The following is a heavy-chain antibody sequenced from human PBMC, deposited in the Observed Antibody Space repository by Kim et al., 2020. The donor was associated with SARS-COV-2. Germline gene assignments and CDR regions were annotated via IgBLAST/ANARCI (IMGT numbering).Heavy chain of an antibody. CDR3: ARRQEYGDHADY. Sequence: SETLSLTCTVSGGSISSSSYYWGWIRQPPGKGLEWIGSIYYSGSTYYNPSLKSRVTISVDTSKNQFSLKLSSVTAADTAVYYCARRQEYGDHADYWGQGTLVTVSS. V-gene: IGHV4-39*01. CDR2: IYYSGST. D-gene: IGHD4-17*01. CDR1: GGSISSSSYY. J-gene: IGHJ4*02.